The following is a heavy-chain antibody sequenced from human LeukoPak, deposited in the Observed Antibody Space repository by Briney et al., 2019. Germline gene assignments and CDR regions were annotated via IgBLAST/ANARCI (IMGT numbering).Heavy chain of an antibody. Sequence: GGSLRLSCAASGFPFSSFAMSWVRQAPGKGLEWVSLLTDSGGSTYYADSVKGRFTISRDNSKNTLYLQMNSLRAEDTAVYYCAKGYSVVATDYGGPSGFDYWGQGTLVTVSS. CDR2: LTDSGGST. V-gene: IGHV3-23*01. D-gene: IGHD4-23*01. CDR3: AKGYSVVATDYGGPSGFDY. J-gene: IGHJ4*02. CDR1: GFPFSSFA.